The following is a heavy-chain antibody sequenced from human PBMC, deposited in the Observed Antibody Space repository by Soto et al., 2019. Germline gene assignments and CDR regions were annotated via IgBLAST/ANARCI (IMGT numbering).Heavy chain of an antibody. V-gene: IGHV3-11*01. CDR3: GRGVHGTAKP. CDR2: ISVSGYNT. CDR1: GFTFSAYY. Sequence: QVQLVESGGGLVKPGGSLRLSCTASGFTFSAYYMSWIRQAPGKGLEWVSYISVSGYNTDYAESVRGRFTISRDNAKSSLYLQMNSLGAEDTAVYYCGRGVHGTAKPWGQGTLVTVSS. D-gene: IGHD2-21*02. J-gene: IGHJ1*01.